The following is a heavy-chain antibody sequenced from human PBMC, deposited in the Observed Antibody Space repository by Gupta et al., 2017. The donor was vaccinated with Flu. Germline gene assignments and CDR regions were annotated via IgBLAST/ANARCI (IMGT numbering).Heavy chain of an antibody. J-gene: IGHJ6*02. CDR2: IYPGDSDT. CDR3: ARQGRYSSSFLYYGMDV. V-gene: IGHV5-51*01. Sequence: IYPGDSDTRYSPSFQGQVTISADKSISTAYLQWSSLKASDTAMYYCARQGRYSSSFLYYGMDVWGQGTTVTVSS. D-gene: IGHD6-6*01.